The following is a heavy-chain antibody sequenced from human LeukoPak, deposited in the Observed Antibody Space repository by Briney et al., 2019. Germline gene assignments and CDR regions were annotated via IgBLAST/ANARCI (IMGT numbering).Heavy chain of an antibody. D-gene: IGHD6-13*01. CDR2: IYYRGNT. J-gene: IGHJ4*02. CDR1: GGSISSYY. V-gene: IGHV4-59*04. CDR3: ARRKVAAEIDY. Sequence: SETLSLTCTVSGGSISSYYWSWIRQPPGKGLEWIGYIYYRGNTYYSPSLKSRVTLFVDTSKNQFSLKLSSVTAADTANCARRKVAAEIDYWGQGTLVTVSS.